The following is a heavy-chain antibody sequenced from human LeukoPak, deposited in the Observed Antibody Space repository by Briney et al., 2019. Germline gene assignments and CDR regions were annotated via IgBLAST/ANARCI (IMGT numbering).Heavy chain of an antibody. CDR3: ARVGSAGISTFFDS. J-gene: IGHJ4*02. CDR1: GFPFSNYW. CDR2: IISDGSST. D-gene: IGHD6-13*01. V-gene: IGHV3-74*01. Sequence: HTGGSLRLSCAASGFPFSNYWMHWVPQAPGKGLVWVSRIISDGSSTSHADSVRGGFTTSRDNAKNTLYLQMNSLRAEDTAVYYCARVGSAGISTFFDSWGQGTPVTVSS.